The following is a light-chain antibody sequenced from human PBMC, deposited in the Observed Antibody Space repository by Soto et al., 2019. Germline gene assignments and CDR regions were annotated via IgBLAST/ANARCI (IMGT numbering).Light chain of an antibody. J-gene: IGKJ3*01. V-gene: IGKV3-11*01. CDR2: DAS. CDR1: QSVSSY. CDR3: QQRSNWPPFP. Sequence: EIVLTQSPATLSLSPGERATLSCRASQSVSSYLAWYQQKPGQAPRLLIYDASNRATGIPARFSGSGYGTEFTLTISSLEPEDFGVDYCQQRSNWPPFPFGPGTKVDI.